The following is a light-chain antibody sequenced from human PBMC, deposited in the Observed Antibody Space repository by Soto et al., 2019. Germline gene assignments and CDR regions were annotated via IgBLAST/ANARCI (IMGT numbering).Light chain of an antibody. CDR1: QSVSSSY. CDR3: QHTAT. V-gene: IGKV3-20*01. CDR2: GAS. J-gene: IGKJ2*01. Sequence: EIVLTQSPGTLSLSPGERATLSCRASQSVSSSYLAWYQQKPGQAPRLLIYGASSRATGIPDRFSGSGSGTDFTLTISRLEPEDFAVYYCQHTATSGQGTKLEIK.